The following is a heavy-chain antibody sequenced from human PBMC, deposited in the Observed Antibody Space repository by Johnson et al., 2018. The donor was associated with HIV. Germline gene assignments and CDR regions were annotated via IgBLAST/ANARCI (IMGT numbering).Heavy chain of an antibody. D-gene: IGHD5-24*01. CDR1: GFTITDYR. CDR2: INQDGSEK. Sequence: VQLVESGGGLVQPGGSLRLSCVGSGFTITDYRMSWVRQGPGKGLQWVANINQDGSEKYYVDSVKGRFPISRDNAKNSLYLQMNSLRAEDTAVYYCARGRWLHLGAFDIWGQGTMVTVSS. J-gene: IGHJ3*02. CDR3: ARGRWLHLGAFDI. V-gene: IGHV3-7*02.